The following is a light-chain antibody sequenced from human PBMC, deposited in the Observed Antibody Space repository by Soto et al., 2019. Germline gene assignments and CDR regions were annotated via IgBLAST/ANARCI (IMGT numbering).Light chain of an antibody. CDR2: WAT. Sequence: DIVMTRSPDSLAVSLGERATIKCKSSQSVLYSSNKKNYLAWYQHKPGQPPNLLIYWATTRKSGVPDRFSGSGSGTDFTLTISSLLAADVAVYYCQQYYSPTWTFGQGTKAEIK. J-gene: IGKJ1*01. V-gene: IGKV4-1*01. CDR3: QQYYSPTWT. CDR1: QSVLYSSNKKNY.